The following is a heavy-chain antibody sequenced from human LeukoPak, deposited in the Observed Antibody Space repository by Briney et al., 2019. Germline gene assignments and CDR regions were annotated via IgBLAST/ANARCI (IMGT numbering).Heavy chain of an antibody. CDR1: GIFFSSHW. V-gene: IGHV3-7*03. J-gene: IGHJ6*01. D-gene: IGHD6-25*01. Sequence: GAFLVLSWAASGIFFSSHWKHLVRPAPGKGQEWVANIDQEGSEKYCLDSAGGRFTISRDNDKNSLYREMNSLRVEDTGVYFCARPSGRLTMIAVLDVWGKGRTVSVPS. CDR3: ARPSGRLTMIAVLDV. CDR2: IDQEGSEK.